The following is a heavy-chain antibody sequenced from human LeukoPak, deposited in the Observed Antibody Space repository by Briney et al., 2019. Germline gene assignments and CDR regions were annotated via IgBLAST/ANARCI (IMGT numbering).Heavy chain of an antibody. D-gene: IGHD2-2*01. J-gene: IGHJ3*02. Sequence: GGALRLSCAASGFTFSSYSMNWVRQAPGKGLECGSSICISSSDIYYADSVKGRFTISRDNDKNLLYLKINSLRAEHTAVYYCARRMASTLGYCSSTSCYGAFDIWGQGTMVTVSS. CDR1: GFTFSSYS. V-gene: IGHV3-21*01. CDR3: ARRMASTLGYCSSTSCYGAFDI. CDR2: ICISSSDI.